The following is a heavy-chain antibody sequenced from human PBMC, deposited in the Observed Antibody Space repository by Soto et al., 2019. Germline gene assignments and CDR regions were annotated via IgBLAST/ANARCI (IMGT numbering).Heavy chain of an antibody. CDR3: ARDRAAVAGSYYYYGMDV. J-gene: IGHJ6*02. CDR2: IYQSGST. Sequence: SETLSITCAVSSGSISSSNWWRWVRQPPGKGLEWIGEIYQSGSTNYNPSLKSRVTISVDKSKNQFSLKLSSVTAADTAVYYCARDRAAVAGSYYYYGMDVWGQGTTVTVSS. CDR1: SGSISSSNW. D-gene: IGHD6-19*01. V-gene: IGHV4-4*02.